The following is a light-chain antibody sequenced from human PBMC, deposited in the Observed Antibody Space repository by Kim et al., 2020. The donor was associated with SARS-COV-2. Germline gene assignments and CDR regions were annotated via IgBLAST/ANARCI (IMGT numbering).Light chain of an antibody. V-gene: IGKV3-11*01. Sequence: PGEGASLACRASESGGISLAWYQQTPGQATRHLIYEASSRATGIPGRVSGSGSGADFTLTIGSLEPRDFAIYYCQQRGRWPPALKLGGGTKVDIK. CDR1: ESGGIS. J-gene: IGKJ4*02. CDR3: QQRGRWPPALK. CDR2: EAS.